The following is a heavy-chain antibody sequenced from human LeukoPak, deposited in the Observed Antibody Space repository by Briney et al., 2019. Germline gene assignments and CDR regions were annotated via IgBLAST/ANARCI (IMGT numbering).Heavy chain of an antibody. J-gene: IGHJ6*03. CDR1: GFTFSSYS. CDR2: ISSSSGNI. CDR3: AKDSKIVGATFRSYHYMDV. V-gene: IGHV3-48*01. D-gene: IGHD1-26*01. Sequence: GGSLRLSCAASGFTFSSYSMNWVRQAPGKGLEWVSYISSSSGNIYYADSVKGRFTISRDNAKTSLYLQMNSLRAEDTAVYYCAKDSKIVGATFRSYHYMDVWGKGTAVTVSS.